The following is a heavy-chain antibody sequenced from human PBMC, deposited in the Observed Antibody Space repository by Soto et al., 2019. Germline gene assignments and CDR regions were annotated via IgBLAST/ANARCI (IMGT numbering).Heavy chain of an antibody. V-gene: IGHV3-53*02. D-gene: IGHD3-10*01. CDR2: IYSGGST. CDR1: GFTVSSNY. Sequence: EVQLVETGGGLIQPGGSLRLSCAASGFTVSSNYMNWVRQAPGKGLEWCSLIYSGGSTYYADSVKGRFTLSRHNSKDTLDLQMNSLRAEDTAVYYWARVSGRGYYYRMDVWGQATTFTVSS. CDR3: ARVSGRGYYYRMDV. J-gene: IGHJ6*02.